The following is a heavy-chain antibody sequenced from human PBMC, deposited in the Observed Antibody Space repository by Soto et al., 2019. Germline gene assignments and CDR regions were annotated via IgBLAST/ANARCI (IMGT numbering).Heavy chain of an antibody. CDR2: IYYSGST. Sequence: PSETLSLTCTVSGGSISSGDYYWSWIRQPPGKGLEWIGYIYYSGSTYYNPSLKSRVTISVDTSKNQFSLKLSSVTAADTAVYYCARAWREYDRAFEIWGQGTMVTVSS. J-gene: IGHJ3*02. CDR1: GGSISSGDYY. CDR3: ARAWREYDRAFEI. D-gene: IGHD3-3*01. V-gene: IGHV4-30-4*01.